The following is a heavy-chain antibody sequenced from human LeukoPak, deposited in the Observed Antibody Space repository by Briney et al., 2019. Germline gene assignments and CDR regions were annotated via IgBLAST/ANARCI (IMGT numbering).Heavy chain of an antibody. CDR3: VRMVTGWPNWIDP. CDR1: GGSISSYY. Sequence: ETLSLTCTVSGGSISSYYMSWVRQAPGKGLEWVSVIYAGGSAYSADSVKGRFTMSRDTSKNTLYLQMNSLRAEDTAVYYCVRMVTGWPNWIDPWGQGTLVTVSS. D-gene: IGHD6-19*01. J-gene: IGHJ5*02. CDR2: IYAGGSA. V-gene: IGHV3-66*01.